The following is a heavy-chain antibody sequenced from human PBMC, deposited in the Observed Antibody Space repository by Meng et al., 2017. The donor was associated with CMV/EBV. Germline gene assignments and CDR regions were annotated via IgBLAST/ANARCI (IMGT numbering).Heavy chain of an antibody. D-gene: IGHD3-10*01. Sequence: LQRHEPAQGLYMPSETLSLPCTVSGGSIRSCRCYWGWIRQPPGKGLEWIGSIYYSGSTYYNPSLKSRVTISVDTSKNQFSLKLSSVTAADTAVYYCASLAGDYWGQGTLVTVSS. CDR3: ASLAGDY. J-gene: IGHJ4*02. CDR2: IYYSGST. CDR1: GGSIRSCRCY. V-gene: IGHV4-39*07.